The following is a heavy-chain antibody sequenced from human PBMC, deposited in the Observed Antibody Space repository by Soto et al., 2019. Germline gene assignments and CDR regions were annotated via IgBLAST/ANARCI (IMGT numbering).Heavy chain of an antibody. J-gene: IGHJ6*02. CDR2: IDPSDSYT. D-gene: IGHD1-1*01. V-gene: IGHV5-10-1*01. Sequence: GESLKISCKGSGYSFTSYWISWVRQMPGKGLEWMGRIDPSDSYTNYSPSFQGHVTISADISTNIVYLELRSLRSDDTAMYYCGRCRTDSYAMDVWGQGTTVTVSS. CDR1: GYSFTSYW. CDR3: GRCRTDSYAMDV.